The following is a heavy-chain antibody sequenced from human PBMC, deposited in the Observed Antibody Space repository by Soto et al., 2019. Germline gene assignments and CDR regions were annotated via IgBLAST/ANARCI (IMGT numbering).Heavy chain of an antibody. CDR1: GGSISSNY. CDR3: ARYRREAVAGYTLDN. V-gene: IGHV4-59*01. Sequence: SETLSLTCTVSGGSISSNYWTWIRQPPGKGLEWIGYVFNSGSTNYNPSLKSRVTISEDTSKSQFSLKVNSMTAADTAVYYCARYRREAVAGYTLDNWGQGILVTVSS. CDR2: VFNSGST. D-gene: IGHD6-13*01. J-gene: IGHJ4*02.